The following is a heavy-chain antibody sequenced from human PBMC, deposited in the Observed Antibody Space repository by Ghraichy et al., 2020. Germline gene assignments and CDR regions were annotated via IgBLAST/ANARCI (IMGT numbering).Heavy chain of an antibody. CDR1: GFTFSSYA. J-gene: IGHJ4*02. D-gene: IGHD1-26*01. Sequence: GGSLRLSCAASGFTFSSYAMHWVRQAPGKGLEWVAVISYDGSNKYYADSVKGRFTISRDNSKNTLYLQMNSLRAEDTAVYYCARDGIVGATTGDYWGQGTLVTVSS. CDR2: ISYDGSNK. V-gene: IGHV3-30*04. CDR3: ARDGIVGATTGDY.